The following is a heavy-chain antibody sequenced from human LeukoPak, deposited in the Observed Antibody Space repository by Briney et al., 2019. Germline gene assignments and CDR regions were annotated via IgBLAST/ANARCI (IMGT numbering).Heavy chain of an antibody. J-gene: IGHJ3*02. Sequence: GGSLRLSCAASGFTFSSYGMHWVRQAPGKGLEWVVVISYDGSNKYYADSVKGRFTISRDNSKNTLYLQMNSLRAEDTAVYYCARTGGAAAVTYAFDIWGQGTMVTVSS. D-gene: IGHD6-13*01. CDR2: ISYDGSNK. CDR1: GFTFSSYG. V-gene: IGHV3-30*03. CDR3: ARTGGAAAVTYAFDI.